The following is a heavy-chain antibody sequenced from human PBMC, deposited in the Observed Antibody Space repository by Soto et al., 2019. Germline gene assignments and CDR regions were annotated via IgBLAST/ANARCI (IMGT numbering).Heavy chain of an antibody. CDR3: ARLIGNSWLDS. J-gene: IGHJ5*01. CDR2: TYYRSKWEN. CDR1: GDSVSTNSAT. V-gene: IGHV6-1*01. Sequence: TLSLTCAISGDSVSTNSATWDWIGQYPSRGLEWLGRTYYRSKWENDYAVSVKGRISIIPDTTNNRLSLQLNSVSPDDTAVYYCARLIGNSWLDSWGQGTLVTVSS.